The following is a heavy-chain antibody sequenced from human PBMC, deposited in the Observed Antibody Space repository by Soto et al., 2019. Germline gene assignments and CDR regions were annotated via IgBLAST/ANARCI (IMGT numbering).Heavy chain of an antibody. CDR2: IIPIFGTA. Sequence: QVQLVQSGAEVKKPGSSVKVSCKASGGTFSSYAISWVRQAPGQGLEWRGGIIPIFGTANYAQKLQGRVTITADESTNTAYMELSSLSAEDTAVYYCARGSKAVRCHRRAYYDGIDVWGQGTTVTVSS. CDR3: ARGSKAVRCHRRAYYDGIDV. CDR1: GGTFSSYA. V-gene: IGHV1-69*01. D-gene: IGHD6-19*01. J-gene: IGHJ6*02.